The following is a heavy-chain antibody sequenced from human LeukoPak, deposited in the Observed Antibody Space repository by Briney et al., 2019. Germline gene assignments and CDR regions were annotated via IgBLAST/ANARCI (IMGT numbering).Heavy chain of an antibody. J-gene: IGHJ4*02. CDR3: ASLHYYDSSGYYRDDY. CDR1: GFIVSSNY. Sequence: GGSLRLSCAASGFIVSSNYMSWVRQAPGKRLEWVSVIYSGGTTYYADSVKGRFTISRDNSKNTLYLQMDSLRAEDTAVYYCASLHYYDSSGYYRDDYWGQGTLVTVSS. D-gene: IGHD3-22*01. V-gene: IGHV3-53*01. CDR2: IYSGGTT.